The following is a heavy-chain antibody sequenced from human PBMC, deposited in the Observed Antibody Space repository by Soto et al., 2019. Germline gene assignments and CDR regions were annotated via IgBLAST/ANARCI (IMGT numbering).Heavy chain of an antibody. J-gene: IGHJ4*02. CDR2: ISVSGGST. Sequence: GGSLRLSCAASGFTFRNYAMNWVRQAPGKGLEWVSGISVSGGSTYYADSVKGRFTVSRDNSKNTVFLQMNSLRAEDTAVYFYAKGMYYYDSSGYRLFDYWGQGTLVTVSS. CDR3: AKGMYYYDSSGYRLFDY. V-gene: IGHV3-23*01. D-gene: IGHD3-22*01. CDR1: GFTFRNYA.